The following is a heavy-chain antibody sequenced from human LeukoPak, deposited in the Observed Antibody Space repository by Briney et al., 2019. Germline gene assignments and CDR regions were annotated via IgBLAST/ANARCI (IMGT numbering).Heavy chain of an antibody. Sequence: GGSLRLSCEGSGFIFSNYWMSWVRQAPGKGLEWVANIQQHGSETYYGDSVKGRFTISRDNAKNSLYLQMNSLRAEDTAVYYCARVGIGENYFDYWGQGTLVTVSS. CDR3: ARVGIGENYFDY. D-gene: IGHD1-26*01. CDR1: GFIFSNYW. J-gene: IGHJ4*02. CDR2: IQQHGSET. V-gene: IGHV3-7*01.